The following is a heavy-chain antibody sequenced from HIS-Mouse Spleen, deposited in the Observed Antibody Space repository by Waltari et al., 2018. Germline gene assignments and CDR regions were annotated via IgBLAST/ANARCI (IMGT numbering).Heavy chain of an antibody. Sequence: QLQLQESGPGLVKPSETLSLTCTVSGGSISSSSYYWGWIRQPPGKGLEWIGSIYYSGGTYYKPSRKGRVTIAVDTSKNQFSLKLSSVTAADTAVYYCAREIPYSSSWYDWYFDLWGRGTLVTVSS. CDR1: GGSISSSSYY. V-gene: IGHV4-39*07. D-gene: IGHD6-13*01. J-gene: IGHJ2*01. CDR3: AREIPYSSSWYDWYFDL. CDR2: IYYSGGT.